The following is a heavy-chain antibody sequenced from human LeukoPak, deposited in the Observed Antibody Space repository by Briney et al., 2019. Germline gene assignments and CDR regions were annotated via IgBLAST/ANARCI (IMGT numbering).Heavy chain of an antibody. Sequence: SQTLSLTCAISGDSFSSNSAAWNWLRQSPSRGLEWLGRTYYRSKWYNDYAVSVKSLISIKPDTSKNQFSLQLNSVTPEDTAVYYCARGRGTTGTTVYYYYGMDVWGQGTTVTVSS. V-gene: IGHV6-1*01. CDR3: ARGRGTTGTTVYYYYGMDV. D-gene: IGHD1-1*01. CDR1: GDSFSSNSAA. CDR2: TYYRSKWYN. J-gene: IGHJ6*02.